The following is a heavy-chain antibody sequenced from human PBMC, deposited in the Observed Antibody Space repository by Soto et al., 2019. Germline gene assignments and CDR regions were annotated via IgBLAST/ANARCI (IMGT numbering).Heavy chain of an antibody. V-gene: IGHV1-69*13. CDR3: AREKSYYDSSGYSFFDY. CDR2: IIPIFGTA. Sequence: SVKVSCKASGGTFSSYAISWVRQAPGQGLEWMGGIIPIFGTANYAQKFQGRVTITADESTSTAYMELSSLRSEDTAVYYCAREKSYYDSSGYSFFDYWGQGSLVTVS. D-gene: IGHD3-22*01. CDR1: GGTFSSYA. J-gene: IGHJ4*02.